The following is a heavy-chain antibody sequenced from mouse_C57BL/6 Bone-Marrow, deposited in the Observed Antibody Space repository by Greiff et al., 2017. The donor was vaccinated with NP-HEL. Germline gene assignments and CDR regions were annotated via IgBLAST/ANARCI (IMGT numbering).Heavy chain of an antibody. CDR2: ISNGGGST. D-gene: IGHD1-1*01. V-gene: IGHV5-12*01. Sequence: EVMLVESGGGLVQPGGSLKLSCAASGFTFSDYYMYWVRQTPEKRLEWVAYISNGGGSTYYPDTVKGRFTISRDNAKNTLYLQMSRLKSEDTAMYYCARQGITTVVAPGDVWGTGTTVTVSS. J-gene: IGHJ1*03. CDR1: GFTFSDYY. CDR3: ARQGITTVVAPGDV.